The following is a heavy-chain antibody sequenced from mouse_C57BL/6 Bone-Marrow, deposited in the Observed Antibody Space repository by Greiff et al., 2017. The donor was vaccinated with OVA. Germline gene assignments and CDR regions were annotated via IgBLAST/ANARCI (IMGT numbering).Heavy chain of an antibody. Sequence: QVQLQQSGAELVKPGASVKLSCKASGYTFTSYWMQWVKQRPGQGLEWIGEIDPSDSYTNYNQKFKGKATLTVDTSSSTAYMQLSSLTSEDSAVYYCARGGWLLPLDYWGQGTTLTVSS. CDR3: ARGGWLLPLDY. CDR2: IDPSDSYT. J-gene: IGHJ2*01. CDR1: GYTFTSYW. V-gene: IGHV1-50*01. D-gene: IGHD2-3*01.